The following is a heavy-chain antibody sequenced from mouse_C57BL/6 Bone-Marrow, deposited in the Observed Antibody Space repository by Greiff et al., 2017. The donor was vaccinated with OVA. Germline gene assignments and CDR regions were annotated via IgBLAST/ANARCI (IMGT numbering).Heavy chain of an antibody. V-gene: IGHV1-22*01. CDR3: ARQGGLLLRWYFDV. D-gene: IGHD1-1*01. Sequence: EVQLQQSGPELVKPGASVKMSCKASGYTFTDYNMHWVKQSHGKSLEWIGYINPNNGGTSYNQKFKGKATLTVNKSSSTAYMELRSLTSEDSAVYYCARQGGLLLRWYFDVWGTGTTVTVSS. J-gene: IGHJ1*03. CDR1: GYTFTDYN. CDR2: INPNNGGT.